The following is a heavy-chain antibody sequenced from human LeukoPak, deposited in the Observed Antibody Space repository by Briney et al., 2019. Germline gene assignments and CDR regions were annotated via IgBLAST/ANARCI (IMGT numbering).Heavy chain of an antibody. V-gene: IGHV1-69*13. Sequence: ASVKVSCKASGGTFSSYAISWVRQAPGQGLEWMGGIIPIFGTANYAQKFQGRVTITADESTSTAYMELSSLRSEDTAVYYCARTSDGDYGVSYYGMDVWGQGTTVTVSS. J-gene: IGHJ6*02. D-gene: IGHD4-17*01. CDR2: IIPIFGTA. CDR3: ARTSDGDYGVSYYGMDV. CDR1: GGTFSSYA.